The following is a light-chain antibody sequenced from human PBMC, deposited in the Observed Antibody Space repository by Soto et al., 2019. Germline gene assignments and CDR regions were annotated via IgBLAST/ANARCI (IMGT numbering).Light chain of an antibody. Sequence: EIVLTQSPATLSLSPGERATLSCRASQSVSSYLAWYQQKPGQAPRLLIYDASNRATGIPARFSGSGSGTDFTLTISSLEPEDFAVYYCQQRSNWPRYTFGHGIKLESK. CDR1: QSVSSY. CDR2: DAS. V-gene: IGKV3-11*01. J-gene: IGKJ2*01. CDR3: QQRSNWPRYT.